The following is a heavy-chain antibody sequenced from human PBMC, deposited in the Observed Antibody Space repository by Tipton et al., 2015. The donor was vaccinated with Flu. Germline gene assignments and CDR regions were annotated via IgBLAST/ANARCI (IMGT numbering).Heavy chain of an antibody. V-gene: IGHV4-38-2*01. Sequence: TLSLTCAVSGFSISSGYYWGWIRQFPGEGLEWIGTVSRTGSTIYNPSLKSRVTISVDTSKNQFSPKLSSVTAADTAVYYCARLPDSGWKRASIWGQGRMVTVSS. J-gene: IGHJ3*02. D-gene: IGHD6-19*01. CDR1: GFSISSGYY. CDR3: ARLPDSGWKRASI. CDR2: VSRTGST.